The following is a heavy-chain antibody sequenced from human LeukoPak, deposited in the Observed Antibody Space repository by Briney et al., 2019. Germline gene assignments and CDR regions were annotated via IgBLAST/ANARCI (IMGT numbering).Heavy chain of an antibody. V-gene: IGHV4-39*07. CDR1: GGSISSSSYY. D-gene: IGHD6-13*01. J-gene: IGHJ5*02. CDR2: IYYSGST. CDR3: VRGPRLIAAAGTVGWFDP. Sequence: PSETLSLTCTVSGGSISSSSYYWGWIRQPPGKGLEWIGSIYYSGSTYYNPSLKSRVTISVDTSKNQVSLKLSSVTAADTAVYYCVRGPRLIAAAGTVGWFDPWGQGTLVTVSS.